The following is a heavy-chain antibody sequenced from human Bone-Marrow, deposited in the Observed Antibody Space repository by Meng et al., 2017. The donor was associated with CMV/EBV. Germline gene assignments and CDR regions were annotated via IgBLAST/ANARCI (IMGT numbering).Heavy chain of an antibody. V-gene: IGHV4-59*01. J-gene: IGHJ4*02. CDR2: IYYSGST. Sequence: SETLSLTCTVSGGSISSYYWSWIRQPPGKGLEWIGYIYYSGSTNYNPSLKSRVTISVDTSKNQFSLKLSSVTAADTAVYYCARDTFRKIHLFVDWGQGTLVTVSS. CDR3: ARDTFRKIHLFVD. D-gene: IGHD3-16*01. CDR1: GGSISSYY.